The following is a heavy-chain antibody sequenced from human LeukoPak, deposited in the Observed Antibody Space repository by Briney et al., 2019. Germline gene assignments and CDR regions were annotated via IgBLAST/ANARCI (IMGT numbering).Heavy chain of an antibody. D-gene: IGHD4-23*01. CDR3: AKGGGNLDA. CDR1: GFTFSSSW. J-gene: IGHJ1*01. Sequence: GGSLRLSCAASGFTFSSSWMSWVRQAPGKGLEWVANINQAGSDKFYVDSVKGRFTISRDNAKSSLDLQMNSLRAKDAAVYYCAKGGGNLDAWGQGTLVTVSS. CDR2: INQAGSDK. V-gene: IGHV3-7*01.